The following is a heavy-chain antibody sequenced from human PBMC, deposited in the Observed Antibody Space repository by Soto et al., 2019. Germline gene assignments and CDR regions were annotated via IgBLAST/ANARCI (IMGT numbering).Heavy chain of an antibody. J-gene: IGHJ6*02. CDR3: ARDKAGYNSGWYFYGMDV. V-gene: IGHV3-33*01. D-gene: IGHD6-19*01. Sequence: QVKLVGSRGGVVQPGRSLRLSCAASGFTFSSYGMHWVRQAPGKGLEWVAIIWYDGSNNYYAESVKGRFTISRDNSKNTLYLQMNSLRAEDTAVYYCARDKAGYNSGWYFYGMDVWGQGTTVTVSS. CDR2: IWYDGSNN. CDR1: GFTFSSYG.